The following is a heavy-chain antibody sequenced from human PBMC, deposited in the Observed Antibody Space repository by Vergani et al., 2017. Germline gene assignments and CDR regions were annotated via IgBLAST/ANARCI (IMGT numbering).Heavy chain of an antibody. D-gene: IGHD3-22*01. V-gene: IGHV3-23*01. CDR1: GFTFSAYP. J-gene: IGHJ4*02. Sequence: EVQLLQSGGGVIQPGGSVRLSCAASGFTFSAYPMTWVRQAPGKGLEWVSAISARYPSIYYADSVKGRFTISRDNSKNMLYLQMNSLRAEDTAVYYCARLSYDTTPYLQGGYDCWGQGTLVSVSS. CDR3: ARLSYDTTPYLQGGYDC. CDR2: ISARYPSI.